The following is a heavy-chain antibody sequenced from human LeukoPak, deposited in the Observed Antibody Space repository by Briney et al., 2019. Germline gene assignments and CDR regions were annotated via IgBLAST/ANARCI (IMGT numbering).Heavy chain of an antibody. V-gene: IGHV1-18*01. CDR2: ISAYNGNT. J-gene: IGHJ5*02. CDR1: GYTFTSYG. D-gene: IGHD6-6*01. Sequence: ASVKVSCKASGYTFTSYGISWVRQAPGQGLEWMGWISAYNGNTNYAQKLQGRVTMTTDTSTSTAYMELRSLRSDDTAVYYCARDTPKYSSSSRFDPWGQGTLVTVSS. CDR3: ARDTPKYSSSSRFDP.